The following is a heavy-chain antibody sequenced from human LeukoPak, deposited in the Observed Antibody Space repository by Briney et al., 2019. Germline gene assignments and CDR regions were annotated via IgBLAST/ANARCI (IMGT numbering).Heavy chain of an antibody. CDR2: ISGSGGST. CDR3: AKEATTTYFDH. CDR1: GFTFSTYA. V-gene: IGHV3-23*01. Sequence: GGSLRLSCAASGFTFSTYAMSWVRQTPGKGLEWVSGISGSGGSTYYADSVKGRFTISRDNFKNTLYLQMNGLRAEDTAVYYCAKEATTTYFDHWGQGTLVTVSS. D-gene: IGHD4-17*01. J-gene: IGHJ4*02.